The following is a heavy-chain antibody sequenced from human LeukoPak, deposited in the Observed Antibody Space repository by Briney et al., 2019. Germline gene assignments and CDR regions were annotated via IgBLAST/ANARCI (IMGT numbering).Heavy chain of an antibody. CDR2: INPNSGGT. V-gene: IGHV1-2*02. CDR1: GYTFTGYY. D-gene: IGHD4-23*01. CDR3: ARLDGGNPAGTDY. J-gene: IGHJ4*02. Sequence: GASVKVSCRASGYTFTGYYMHWVRQAPGQGLEWMGWINPNSGGTNYAQKFQGRVTMTRDTSISTAYMELSRLRSDDTALYYCARLDGGNPAGTDYWGQGTLVTVSS.